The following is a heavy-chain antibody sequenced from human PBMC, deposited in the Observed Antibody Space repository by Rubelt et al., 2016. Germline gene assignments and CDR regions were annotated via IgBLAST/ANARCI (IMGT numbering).Heavy chain of an antibody. D-gene: IGHD6-19*01. J-gene: IGHJ6*02. Sequence: QVQLVQSGAEVKKPGASVKVSCKASGYTFTSYGISWVRQAPGQGLEWMGWISAYNGNTNYAQKLQGRVTMTTDTSTSRAYMELSGLGSDDTAGYYCARYSSGWGDYYYYGMDVWGQGTTVTVSS. CDR1: GYTFTSYG. CDR2: ISAYNGNT. V-gene: IGHV1-18*01. CDR3: ARYSSGWGDYYYYGMDV.